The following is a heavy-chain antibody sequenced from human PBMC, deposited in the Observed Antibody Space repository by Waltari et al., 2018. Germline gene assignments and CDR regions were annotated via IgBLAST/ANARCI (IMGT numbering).Heavy chain of an antibody. Sequence: DSVTGRFTISRDNAENSLYLQMNSLRAEDTAMYYCARVPATGPAPPHYYYYMDVWGKGTTVTVSS. V-gene: IGHV3-21*01. CDR3: ARVPATGPAPPHYYYYMDV. J-gene: IGHJ6*03. D-gene: IGHD1-1*01.